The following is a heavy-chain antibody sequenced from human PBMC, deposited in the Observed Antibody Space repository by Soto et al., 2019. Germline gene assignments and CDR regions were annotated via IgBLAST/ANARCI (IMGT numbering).Heavy chain of an antibody. V-gene: IGHV1-69*13. J-gene: IGHJ6*02. Sequence: SVKVSCKASGGTFSSYAISWVRQAPGQGLEWMGGIIPIFGTANYAQKFQGRVTITADESTSTAYMELSSLRSEDTAVYYCARVRKSITIFGVVPPVPYQAHGYGMDVWGQGATVTISS. CDR2: IIPIFGTA. D-gene: IGHD3-3*01. CDR3: ARVRKSITIFGVVPPVPYQAHGYGMDV. CDR1: GGTFSSYA.